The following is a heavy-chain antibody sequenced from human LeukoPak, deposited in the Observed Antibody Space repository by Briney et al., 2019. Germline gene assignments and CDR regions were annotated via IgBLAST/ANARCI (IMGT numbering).Heavy chain of an antibody. Sequence: SETLSLTCTVSGGSVSSGSYYWSWIRQPPGKGLEWIGYNYYSGSTNYNPSLKSRVTISVDTSKNQFSLKLSSVTAADTAVYYCASGGSHYDILTDYYYYYGMDVWGKGTTVTVSS. J-gene: IGHJ6*04. CDR3: ASGGSHYDILTDYYYYYGMDV. V-gene: IGHV4-61*01. D-gene: IGHD3-9*01. CDR2: NYYSGST. CDR1: GGSVSSGSYY.